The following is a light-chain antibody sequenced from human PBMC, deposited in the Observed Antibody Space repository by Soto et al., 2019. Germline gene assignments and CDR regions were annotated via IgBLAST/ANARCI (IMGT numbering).Light chain of an antibody. Sequence: QPVLTQPPSVSGAPGQRVTISCTGSSSNIGAGYDVHWYQQLPGTAPKLLIYGNSNRPSGVPDRFSGSKSGTSASLAITGLQAEDEADYHCQSYDSSLTGSVVFGGGTKLTVL. CDR2: GNS. CDR3: QSYDSSLTGSVV. V-gene: IGLV1-40*01. J-gene: IGLJ2*01. CDR1: SSNIGAGYD.